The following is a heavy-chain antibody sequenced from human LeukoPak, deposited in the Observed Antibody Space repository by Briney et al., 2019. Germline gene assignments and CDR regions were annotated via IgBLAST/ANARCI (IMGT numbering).Heavy chain of an antibody. CDR2: ISSSSSYI. D-gene: IGHD2-15*01. J-gene: IGHJ3*02. Sequence: GGSLRLSCAASGFTFSSYSMNWVRQAPGKGLEWVSSISSSSSYIYYADSVKGRFTISRDNAKSSLYLQMNSLRAEDTAVYYCARDSLSRYCSGGSCYPDAFDIWGQGTMVTVSS. CDR1: GFTFSSYS. CDR3: ARDSLSRYCSGGSCYPDAFDI. V-gene: IGHV3-21*01.